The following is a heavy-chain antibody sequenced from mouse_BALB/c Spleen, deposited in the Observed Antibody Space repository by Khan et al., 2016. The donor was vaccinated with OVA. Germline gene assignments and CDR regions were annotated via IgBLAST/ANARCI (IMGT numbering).Heavy chain of an antibody. CDR1: GYTFTDYI. V-gene: IGHV1-77*01. Sequence: QVQLQQSGPELVKPGASLKVSCKASGYTFTDYIIGWVKQSTRQGLEWIGDIFPGSDTPYYNEKFKDRATLTAAKSANTAYMQLSSLTSDDFAVYFCARGGYSAFAYWGQGTLVTVSA. J-gene: IGHJ3*01. CDR2: IFPGSDTP. D-gene: IGHD2-14*01. CDR3: ARGGYSAFAY.